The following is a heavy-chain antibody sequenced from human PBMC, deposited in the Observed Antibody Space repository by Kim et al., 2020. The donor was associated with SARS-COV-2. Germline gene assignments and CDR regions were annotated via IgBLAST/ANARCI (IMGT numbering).Heavy chain of an antibody. CDR3: ARWGHGSGSYYFDY. V-gene: IGHV3-20*01. CDR2: INWNGGST. CDR1: GFTFDDYG. D-gene: IGHD3-10*01. Sequence: GGSLRLSCAASGFTFDDYGMSWVRQAPGKGLEWVSGINWNGGSTGYADSVKGRFTISRDNAKNSLYLQMNSLRAEDTALYHCARWGHGSGSYYFDYWGQGTLVTVSS. J-gene: IGHJ4*02.